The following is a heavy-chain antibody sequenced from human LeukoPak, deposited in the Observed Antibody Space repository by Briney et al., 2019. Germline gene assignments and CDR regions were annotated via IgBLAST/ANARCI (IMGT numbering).Heavy chain of an antibody. CDR2: INHSGST. D-gene: IGHD3-22*01. CDR1: GGSISSSSYY. Sequence: SETLSLTCTVSGGSISSSSYYWSWIRQPPGKGLEWIGEINHSGSTNYNPSLKSRVTISVDTSKNQFSLKLSSVTAADTAVYYCARSHYYDSSGYYGFDYWGQGTLVTVSS. V-gene: IGHV4-39*07. CDR3: ARSHYYDSSGYYGFDY. J-gene: IGHJ4*02.